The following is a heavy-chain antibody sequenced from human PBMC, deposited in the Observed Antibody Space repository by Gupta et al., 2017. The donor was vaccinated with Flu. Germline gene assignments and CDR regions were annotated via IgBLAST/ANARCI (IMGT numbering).Heavy chain of an antibody. J-gene: IGHJ4*02. CDR2: IKSKTEGGTT. CDR3: TTDRFLGSYGL. Sequence: EVQLVESGGGLVKPGGSLRLSCAASGFTFSNAWMSWVRQAPGKGLEWVGRIKSKTEGGTTDYAAPVKGRFTISRDDSKNTLYLQMNSLKTEDTAVYYCTTDRFLGSYGLWGQGTLVTVSS. CDR1: GFTFSNAW. V-gene: IGHV3-15*01. D-gene: IGHD5-18*01.